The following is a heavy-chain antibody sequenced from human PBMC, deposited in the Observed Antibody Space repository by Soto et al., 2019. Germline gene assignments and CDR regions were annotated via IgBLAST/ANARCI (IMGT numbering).Heavy chain of an antibody. Sequence: EVQLLESGGGLVQPGGSLRLSCAASGFTFSSYAMSWVRQAPGKGLEWVSAISGSGGSTYYADSVKGRFTISRDNSKNTLYLQMNSLRAEDTAVYYCAKHSGIAAAGFGYGMDVWGQGTAVTVSS. CDR3: AKHSGIAAAGFGYGMDV. CDR2: ISGSGGST. J-gene: IGHJ6*02. CDR1: GFTFSSYA. V-gene: IGHV3-23*01. D-gene: IGHD6-13*01.